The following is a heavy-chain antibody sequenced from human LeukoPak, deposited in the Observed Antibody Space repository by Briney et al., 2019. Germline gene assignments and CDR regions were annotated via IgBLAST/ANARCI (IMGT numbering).Heavy chain of an antibody. CDR3: ARGHRSGYCSGGSCYEGHNWFDP. V-gene: IGHV3-38-3*01. CDR2: ISGGST. CDR1: GFTVSSNE. D-gene: IGHD2-15*01. Sequence: GGSLRLSCAASGFTVSSNEMSWVRQAPGKGLEWVSSISGGSTYYADSRKGRFTISRDNSKNTLHLQMNSLRAEDTAVYYCARGHRSGYCSGGSCYEGHNWFDPWGQGTLVTVSS. J-gene: IGHJ5*02.